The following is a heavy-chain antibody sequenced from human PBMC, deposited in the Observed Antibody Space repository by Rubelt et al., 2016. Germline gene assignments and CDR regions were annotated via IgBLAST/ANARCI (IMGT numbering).Heavy chain of an antibody. CDR1: GYTLTELS. CDR2: FDPEDGEK. J-gene: IGHJ4*02. CDR3: ATVEQNWFAVVRGVVKDY. V-gene: IGHV1-24*01. Sequence: QVQLVQSGAEVKKPGASVKVSCKVSGYTLTELSMHWVRQAPGKGLEWMGGFDPEDGEKIYAQKFQGRVTMTEDTATGTAYMALSSLRSEDTAVYYCATVEQNWFAVVRGVVKDYWGQGTLVTVSS. D-gene: IGHD3-10*01.